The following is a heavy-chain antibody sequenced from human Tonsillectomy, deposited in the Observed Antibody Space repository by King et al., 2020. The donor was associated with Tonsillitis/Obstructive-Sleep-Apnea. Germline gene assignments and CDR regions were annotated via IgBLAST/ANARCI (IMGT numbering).Heavy chain of an antibody. CDR2: INPSGGST. CDR1: GYTFTSYY. J-gene: IGHJ1*01. CDR3: ARGGDTMVRGASGYFEH. Sequence: VQLVQSGAEVKKPGASVKVSCMASGYTFTSYYMHWVRQAPGQGLEWMGIINPSGGSTSYAQKFQDRVTMTRDTSTSTVYMELSSLRSEDTAVYYCARGGDTMVRGASGYFEHWGQGTLVTVSS. D-gene: IGHD3-10*01. V-gene: IGHV1-46*01.